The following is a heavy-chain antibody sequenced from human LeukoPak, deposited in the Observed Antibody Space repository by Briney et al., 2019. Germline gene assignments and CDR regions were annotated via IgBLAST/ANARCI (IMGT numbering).Heavy chain of an antibody. CDR2: INAGNGNT. D-gene: IGHD3-9*01. CDR3: ARDREELRYFDWLLFDY. Sequence: ASVKVSCKASGYTFTSYAMHWVRQAPGQRLKWMGWINAGNGNTKYSQKFQGRVTITRDTSASTAYMELSSLRSEDTAVYYCARDREELRYFDWLLFDYWGQGTLVTVSS. CDR1: GYTFTSYA. J-gene: IGHJ4*02. V-gene: IGHV1-3*01.